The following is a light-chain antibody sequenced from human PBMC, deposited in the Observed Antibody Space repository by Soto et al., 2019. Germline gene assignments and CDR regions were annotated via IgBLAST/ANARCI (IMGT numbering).Light chain of an antibody. V-gene: IGKV1-27*01. CDR3: QKYNSAPWT. CDR2: AAS. CDR1: QGISNY. J-gene: IGKJ1*01. Sequence: DIQMTQSPSSLSASVGDRVTITCRASQGISNYLAWYQQKPGKVPKLLIYAASTLQSGVPSRFSCSGSGTDFTLTISRLQPEDVATYYCQKYNSAPWTFGQGTKGEIK.